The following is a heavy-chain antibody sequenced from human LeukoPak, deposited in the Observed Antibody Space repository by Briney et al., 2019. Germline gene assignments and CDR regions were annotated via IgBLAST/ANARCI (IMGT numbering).Heavy chain of an antibody. CDR2: ISGSGSRT. V-gene: IGHV3-23*01. Sequence: TGGSLRLSCGASGLTFNNNAMSWARQAPGKGLEWVSVISGSGSRTYYADSVKGRFTVSRDNSKNTVHLQMNSLRGEDTAVYYCANDITSGWYNWGQGTLVTVSS. CDR3: ANDITSGWYN. CDR1: GLTFNNNA. J-gene: IGHJ4*02. D-gene: IGHD6-19*01.